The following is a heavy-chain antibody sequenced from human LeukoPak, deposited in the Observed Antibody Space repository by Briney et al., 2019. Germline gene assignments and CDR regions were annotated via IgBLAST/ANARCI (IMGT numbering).Heavy chain of an antibody. J-gene: IGHJ4*02. CDR1: GFTFSSYS. D-gene: IGHD1-26*01. CDR2: ISSSSSTI. CDR3: ARERSGSYYDY. V-gene: IGHV3-48*01. Sequence: GGSLRLSCAASGFTFSSYSMNWVRQAPGKGLEWVSYISSSSSTIYYADSVKGRFTISRDNAKNSLYLQMNSLRAEDTAVYYCARERSGSYYDYWGQGTLVTVSS.